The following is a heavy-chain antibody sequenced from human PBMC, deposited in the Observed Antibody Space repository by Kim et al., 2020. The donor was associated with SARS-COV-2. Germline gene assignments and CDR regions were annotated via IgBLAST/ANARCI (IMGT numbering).Heavy chain of an antibody. J-gene: IGHJ4*02. CDR3: AREGSYGGSRSGFDY. D-gene: IGHD1-26*01. Sequence: DSVKGRFTISRDNAKNSLYLQMNSRRAEDTAVYYCAREGSYGGSRSGFDYWGQGTLVTVSS. V-gene: IGHV3-11*01.